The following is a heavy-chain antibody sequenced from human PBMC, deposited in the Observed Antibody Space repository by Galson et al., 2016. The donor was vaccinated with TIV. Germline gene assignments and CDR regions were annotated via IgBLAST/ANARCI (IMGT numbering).Heavy chain of an antibody. CDR1: GFTFSSWP. D-gene: IGHD3-22*01. V-gene: IGHV3-23*01. J-gene: IGHJ3*02. Sequence: SLRLSCAASGFTFSSWPMSWVRRAPGKGLEWVSAISASGGNTFYADTVKGRFTISRDNYKKTLYLQMDSLRVEDTAVYYCAMSFQYFYDNSGYFPVGFHIWGRGTMVTVSS. CDR2: ISASGGNT. CDR3: AMSFQYFYDNSGYFPVGFHI.